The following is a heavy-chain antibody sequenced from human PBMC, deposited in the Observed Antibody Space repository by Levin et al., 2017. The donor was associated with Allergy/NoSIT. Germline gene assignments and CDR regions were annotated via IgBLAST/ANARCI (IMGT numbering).Heavy chain of an antibody. Sequence: GESLKISCAASGFTFSNYAMSWVRQAPGKGLEWVSTISDTGGNTYYADSVKGRCTISRDNSKNTLYLQMNSLRAEHTAFYYCAKGGTSGSYYKFDYWGQGTLVTVSS. CDR1: GFTFSNYA. CDR3: AKGGTSGSYYKFDY. CDR2: ISDTGGNT. D-gene: IGHD3-10*01. V-gene: IGHV3-23*01. J-gene: IGHJ4*02.